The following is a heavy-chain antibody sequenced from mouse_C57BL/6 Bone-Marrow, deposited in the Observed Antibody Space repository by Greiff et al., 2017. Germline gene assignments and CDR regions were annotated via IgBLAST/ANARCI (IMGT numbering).Heavy chain of an antibody. J-gene: IGHJ2*01. CDR1: GYTFTSYG. D-gene: IGHD2-3*01. CDR3: ARRGDGYYPVY. Sequence: VQLQQSGAELARPGASVKLSCKASGYTFTSYGISWVKQRTGQGLEWIGEIYPRSGNTYYNEKFKGKATLTADKSSSTAYMELRSLTSEDSAVYFCARRGDGYYPVYWGQGTTLTVSS. V-gene: IGHV1-81*01. CDR2: IYPRSGNT.